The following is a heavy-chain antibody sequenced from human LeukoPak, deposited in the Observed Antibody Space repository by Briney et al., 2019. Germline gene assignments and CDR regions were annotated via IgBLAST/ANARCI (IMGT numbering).Heavy chain of an antibody. CDR3: ARDDERAAAGTDY. V-gene: IGHV3-21*01. CDR1: GFTFSSYS. CDR2: ISSSSSYI. D-gene: IGHD6-13*01. Sequence: GGSLRLSCAASGFTFSSYSMNWVRQAPGRGPEWVSSISSSSSYIYYADSVKGRFTISRDNAKNSLYLQMNSLRAEDTAVYYCARDDERAAAGTDYWGQGTLVTVSS. J-gene: IGHJ4*02.